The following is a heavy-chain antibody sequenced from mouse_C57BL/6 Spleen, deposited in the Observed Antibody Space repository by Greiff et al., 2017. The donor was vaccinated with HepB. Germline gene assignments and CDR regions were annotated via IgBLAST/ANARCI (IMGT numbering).Heavy chain of an antibody. Sequence: QVQLQQPGAELVMPGASVKLSCKASGYTFTSYWMHWVKQRPGQGLEWIGEIDPSDSYTNYNQKFKGKSTLTVDKSSSTAYMQLSSLTSEDSAVYYCASDDGYYGGFAYWGQGTLVTVSA. D-gene: IGHD2-3*01. J-gene: IGHJ3*01. CDR3: ASDDGYYGGFAY. CDR2: IDPSDSYT. CDR1: GYTFTSYW. V-gene: IGHV1-69*01.